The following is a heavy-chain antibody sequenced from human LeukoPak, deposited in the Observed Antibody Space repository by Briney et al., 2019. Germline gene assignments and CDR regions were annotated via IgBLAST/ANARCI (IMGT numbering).Heavy chain of an antibody. CDR3: AKGKSAGRPGCLDY. CDR1: GFTFSSYS. Sequence: GGSLRLSCAASGFTFSSYSMNWVRQAPGKGLEWVSTVSGNGDSTYYPDSVKGRFIISRDNSKNTLSLQMNSLRSEDTAVYYCAKGKSAGRPGCLDYWGQGTLVTVSS. CDR2: VSGNGDST. D-gene: IGHD6-25*01. V-gene: IGHV3-23*01. J-gene: IGHJ4*02.